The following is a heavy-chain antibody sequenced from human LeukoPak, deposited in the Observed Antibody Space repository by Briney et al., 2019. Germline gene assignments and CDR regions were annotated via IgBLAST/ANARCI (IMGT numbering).Heavy chain of an antibody. D-gene: IGHD4-17*01. Sequence: SETLSLTCTVSGGPISTYQWSWIRQPPGKGLEWIGYICYTGSTNYNPSLRSRVTISLDTSKNQFSLRVNSVTAADTAVYYCARRTTVTPNWFDPWGQGTLVTVSS. J-gene: IGHJ5*02. V-gene: IGHV4-59*08. CDR3: ARRTTVTPNWFDP. CDR1: GGPISTYQ. CDR2: ICYTGST.